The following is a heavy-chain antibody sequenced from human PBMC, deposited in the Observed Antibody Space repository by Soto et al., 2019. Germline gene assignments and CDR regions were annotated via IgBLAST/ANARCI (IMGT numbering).Heavy chain of an antibody. CDR1: GFTFSSYG. V-gene: IGHV3-30*18. CDR2: ITYDGSNK. CDR3: AKERRYSFDAFDI. Sequence: QVQLVESGGGVVQPGRSLRLSCAASGFTFSSYGMHWVRQAPGKGLEWVAIITYDGSNKYYGDSVKGRFTISRDNSKKTLYLQMNSLRAEDTAVYYCAKERRYSFDAFDIWGQGTMVTVSS. J-gene: IGHJ3*02. D-gene: IGHD5-18*01.